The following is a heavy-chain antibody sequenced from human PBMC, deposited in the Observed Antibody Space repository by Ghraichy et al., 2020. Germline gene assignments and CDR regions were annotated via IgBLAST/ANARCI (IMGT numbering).Heavy chain of an antibody. D-gene: IGHD6-13*01. V-gene: IGHV1-18*04. CDR1: GYTFTNYG. Sequence: ASVKVSCKASGYTFTNYGINWVRQAPGQGLEWMGWISTYSGNTKYAQNLQDRVTMSTDTSTSTAYMELRSLRSDDTAVFYCARDQEAWGSSAEYFQPWGQGTLVTVSS. CDR3: ARDQEAWGSSAEYFQP. CDR2: ISTYSGNT. J-gene: IGHJ1*01.